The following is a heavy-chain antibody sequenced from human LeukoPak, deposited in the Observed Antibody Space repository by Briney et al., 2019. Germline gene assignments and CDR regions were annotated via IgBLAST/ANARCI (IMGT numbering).Heavy chain of an antibody. CDR2: IYYSGST. CDR1: GGSISSSSYY. V-gene: IGHV4-39*01. D-gene: IGHD3-22*01. Sequence: PETLSLTCTVSGGSISSSSYYWGWIRQPPGKGLEWIGSIYYSGSTYYNPSLKSRVTISVDTSKNQFSLRLSSVTTADTAVYYCARHPKNYYDSDGYYDYWGQGTLVTVSS. J-gene: IGHJ4*02. CDR3: ARHPKNYYDSDGYYDY.